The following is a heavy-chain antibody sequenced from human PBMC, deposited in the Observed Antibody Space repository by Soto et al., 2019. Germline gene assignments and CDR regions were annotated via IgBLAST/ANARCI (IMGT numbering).Heavy chain of an antibody. V-gene: IGHV3-53*01. D-gene: IGHD3-22*01. Sequence: PGGSLRLSCAASGFTFSSYGMSWVRQAPGKGLEWVSVIYSGGSTYYADSVKGRFTISRDNSKNTLYLQMNSLRAEDTAVYYCARGWRYDSSGYYYRAYYYYGMDVWGQGTTVTVSS. CDR2: IYSGGST. CDR3: ARGWRYDSSGYYYRAYYYYGMDV. J-gene: IGHJ6*02. CDR1: GFTFSSYG.